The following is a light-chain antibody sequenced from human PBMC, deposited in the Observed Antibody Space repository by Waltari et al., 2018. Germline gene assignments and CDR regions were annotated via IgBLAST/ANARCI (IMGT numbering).Light chain of an antibody. CDR1: SYNIGSNY. CDR3: AAWDDSLLGQVI. V-gene: IGLV1-47*01. CDR2: KNN. Sequence: SVLTQPPSASRTPGLGVTIYCYGSSYNIGSNYVDRYQLPPGTAPKLLIYKNNQRPAGVPDRFSGSKSGTSASLAISGLRSEDEADYYCAAWDDSLLGQVIFGGGTKLTVL. J-gene: IGLJ2*01.